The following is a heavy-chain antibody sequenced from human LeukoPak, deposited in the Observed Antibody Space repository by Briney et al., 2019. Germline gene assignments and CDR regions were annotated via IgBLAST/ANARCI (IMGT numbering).Heavy chain of an antibody. CDR1: GYSISSGYY. CDR3: ARFFRTVWELPYY. Sequence: SETLSLTCRVSGYSISSGYYWGWIRRPPGKGLEWIGNIYHDGNTYYNPSLKSQVTISVDTSKNQFSLRLSSVTAADTAVYYCARFFRTVWELPYYWGPGTLVTVSS. CDR2: IYHDGNT. J-gene: IGHJ4*02. D-gene: IGHD1-26*01. V-gene: IGHV4-38-2*02.